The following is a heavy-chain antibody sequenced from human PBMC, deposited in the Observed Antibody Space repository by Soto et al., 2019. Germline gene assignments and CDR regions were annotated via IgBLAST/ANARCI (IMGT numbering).Heavy chain of an antibody. CDR3: ARMSGTFYVPDY. CDR1: NASITSSGYY. D-gene: IGHD1-26*01. V-gene: IGHV4-31*03. CDR2: IYHSGST. Sequence: VQLQESGPRLVEASQTLSLTCTVSNASITSSGYYWSWVRQPPGKRLEWIGYIYHSGSTFYSPSLQSRLTMSVDTSKNQFSLTLRSVTAADTALYHCARMSGTFYVPDYWGQGTLVTVSS. J-gene: IGHJ4*02.